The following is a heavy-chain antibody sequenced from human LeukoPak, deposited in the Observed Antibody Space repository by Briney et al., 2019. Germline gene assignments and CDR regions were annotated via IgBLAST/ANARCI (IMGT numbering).Heavy chain of an antibody. CDR3: ARGRGSITYYYYYYGMDV. CDR2: IYYSGST. Sequence: SETLSLTCTVSGGSISSSSYYWGWIRQPPGKGLEWIGSIYYSGSTYYNPSLKSRVTISVDTSKNQFSLKLSSVTAADTAVYYCARGRGSITYYYYYYGMDVWGQGTTVTVSS. J-gene: IGHJ6*02. V-gene: IGHV4-39*01. D-gene: IGHD3-10*01. CDR1: GGSISSSSYY.